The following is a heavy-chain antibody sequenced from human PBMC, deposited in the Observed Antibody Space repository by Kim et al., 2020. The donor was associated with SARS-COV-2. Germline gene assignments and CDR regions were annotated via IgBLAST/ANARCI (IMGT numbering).Heavy chain of an antibody. Sequence: GGSLRLSCAASGFTFSSYAMHWVRQAPGKGLEWVAVISYDGSNKYYADSVKGRFTISRDNSKNTLYLQMNSLRAEDTAVYYCARDLDGGNDYWGQGTLVTVSS. CDR2: ISYDGSNK. V-gene: IGHV3-30*04. D-gene: IGHD2-15*01. CDR1: GFTFSSYA. CDR3: ARDLDGGNDY. J-gene: IGHJ4*02.